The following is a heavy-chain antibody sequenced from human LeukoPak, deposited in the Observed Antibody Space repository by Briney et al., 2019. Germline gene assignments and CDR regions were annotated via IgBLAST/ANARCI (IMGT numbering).Heavy chain of an antibody. CDR1: GFTFSDHY. J-gene: IGHJ4*02. Sequence: PGRSLRLSCAASGFTFSDHYMDWVRQAAGKGLEWVGRIRNKANSYTTEYAASVKGRFTISRDDSKNSLYLQMNSLKTEDTAVYYCAQSGSYAAFDYWGQGTLVTVSS. D-gene: IGHD3-16*01. CDR2: IRNKANSYTT. CDR3: AQSGSYAAFDY. V-gene: IGHV3-72*01.